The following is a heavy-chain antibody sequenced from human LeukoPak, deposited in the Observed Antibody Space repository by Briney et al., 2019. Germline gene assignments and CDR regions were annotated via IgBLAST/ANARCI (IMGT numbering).Heavy chain of an antibody. Sequence: SETLSLTCAVYGGSFSVYYWSWIRQPPGKGLEWIGEINHSGNINYNLSLKSRVTISIDTSKNQFSLKLSSVTAADTAVYYCARDEVGAAHWGQGTLVTVSS. CDR1: GGSFSVYY. D-gene: IGHD1-26*01. J-gene: IGHJ4*02. V-gene: IGHV4-34*01. CDR3: ARDEVGAAH. CDR2: INHSGNI.